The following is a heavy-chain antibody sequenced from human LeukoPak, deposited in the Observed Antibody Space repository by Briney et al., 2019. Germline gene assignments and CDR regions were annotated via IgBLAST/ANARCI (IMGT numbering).Heavy chain of an antibody. V-gene: IGHV4-30-4*01. Sequence: PSETLCLTCTVSGGAISSGDYDWSWIRQPPGKGLEWIGYIYYSGSTYYNPSLKSRVSMSVDTSKNQLSLKLSSVTAADTAVYYCARGGSDIVVVPAAMPANWFDPWGQGTLVTVSS. CDR2: IYYSGST. CDR1: GGAISSGDYD. D-gene: IGHD2-2*01. J-gene: IGHJ5*02. CDR3: ARGGSDIVVVPAAMPANWFDP.